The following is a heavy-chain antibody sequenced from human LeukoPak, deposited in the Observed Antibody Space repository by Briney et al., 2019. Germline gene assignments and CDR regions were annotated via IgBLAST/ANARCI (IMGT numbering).Heavy chain of an antibody. CDR2: IYYSGST. D-gene: IGHD6-19*01. V-gene: IGHV4-39*01. J-gene: IGHJ4*01. Sequence: PSETLSLTCTVSGGSISCSSYYWGWIRQPPWKGLEWIGSIYYSGSTYYNPSLKSRVSISVDTSKNQFSLKLSSVTAADTAVYYCAGPSIGIAVAGPLFDYWGQGTLVTVSS. CDR1: GGSISCSSYY. CDR3: AGPSIGIAVAGPLFDY.